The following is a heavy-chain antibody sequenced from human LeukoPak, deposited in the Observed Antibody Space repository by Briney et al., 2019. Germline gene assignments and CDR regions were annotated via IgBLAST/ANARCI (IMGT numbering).Heavy chain of an antibody. D-gene: IGHD3-3*01. CDR1: GFTFSSYA. Sequence: GGSLRLSCAASGFTFSSYAMSWVRQAPGKGLEWVSAISGSGGSTYYADSVKGRFTISRDNAKNSLYLQMNSLRAEDTAVYYCAKDRKGDFGVLFDYWGQGTLVTVSS. V-gene: IGHV3-23*01. J-gene: IGHJ4*02. CDR3: AKDRKGDFGVLFDY. CDR2: ISGSGGST.